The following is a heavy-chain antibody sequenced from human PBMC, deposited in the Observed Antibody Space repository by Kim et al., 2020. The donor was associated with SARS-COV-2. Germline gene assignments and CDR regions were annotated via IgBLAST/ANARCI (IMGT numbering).Heavy chain of an antibody. Sequence: RSKFYAGSVEGRFTISRDNSKNVLFLPMDSVRGEDTAVYYCAKESDAFDIWGQGTMVTVPS. CDR2: RSK. J-gene: IGHJ3*02. V-gene: IGHV3-30*02. CDR3: AKESDAFDI.